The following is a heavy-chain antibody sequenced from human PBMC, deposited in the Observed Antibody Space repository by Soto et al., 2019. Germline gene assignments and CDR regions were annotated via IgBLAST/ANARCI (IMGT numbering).Heavy chain of an antibody. V-gene: IGHV4-30-4*01. CDR2: IPSRGRP. J-gene: IGHJ5*02. CDR3: ARDTYSGYDFGL. D-gene: IGHD5-12*01. CDR1: GASVAGGSYY. Sequence: QVQLRESGPGLVKPSQTLSLTCSVSGASVAGGSYYWSWVRQPPGKGLEWIGYIPSRGRPFYNPSLTSRGTISADTSKNQLSLQLTSVTAEETAVYYCARDTYSGYDFGLWGQGNLVTVSS.